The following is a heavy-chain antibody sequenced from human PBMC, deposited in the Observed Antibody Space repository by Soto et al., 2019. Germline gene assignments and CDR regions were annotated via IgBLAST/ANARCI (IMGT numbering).Heavy chain of an antibody. Sequence: QVQLQESGPGLVKPSGTLSLTCAVSGGSISSSNWWSWVRQPPEKGLEWIGEIYPSGSTNYNPSRTRRVTISVDKSKNQFSLKLSTVTAADTAVYYCATKGYYGMDVWGQGTTVTVSS. J-gene: IGHJ6*02. CDR2: IYPSGST. CDR3: ATKGYYGMDV. V-gene: IGHV4-4*02. CDR1: GGSISSSNW.